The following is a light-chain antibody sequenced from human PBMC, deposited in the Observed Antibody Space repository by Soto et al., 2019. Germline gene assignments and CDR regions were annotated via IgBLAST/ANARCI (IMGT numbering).Light chain of an antibody. Sequence: DIVVTQSPATLSASPGERATLSCRASQSVSSSYLAWYQQKPGQAPRLLIYGASSRATGIPDRFSGSGSGTDFTLTISRLEPEDFAVYYCQQYGSSPLYTFGQGTKVDIK. CDR1: QSVSSSY. J-gene: IGKJ2*01. CDR2: GAS. V-gene: IGKV3-20*01. CDR3: QQYGSSPLYT.